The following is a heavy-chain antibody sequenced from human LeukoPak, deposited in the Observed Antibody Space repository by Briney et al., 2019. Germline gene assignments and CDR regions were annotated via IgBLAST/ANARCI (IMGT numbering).Heavy chain of an antibody. CDR2: ISSSSSTI. D-gene: IGHD3-22*01. Sequence: GSLRLSCAASGFTFSSYSMDWVRQAPGKGLEWVSYISSSSSTIYYADSVKGRFTISRDNAKNSLYLQMNSLRAEDTAVYYCARDSGDYYDSSGFDYWGQGTLVTVSS. J-gene: IGHJ4*02. CDR1: GFTFSSYS. V-gene: IGHV3-48*01. CDR3: ARDSGDYYDSSGFDY.